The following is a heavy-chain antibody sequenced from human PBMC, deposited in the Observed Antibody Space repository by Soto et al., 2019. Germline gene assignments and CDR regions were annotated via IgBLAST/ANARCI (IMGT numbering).Heavy chain of an antibody. CDR1: GFIFSGSA. J-gene: IGHJ4*02. CDR3: IRGGSPYYYDY. Sequence: EVQLVESGGGLVQPGGSLKLSCAAYGFIFSGSAVHWVRQASGKGLEWVGRILSKAGNYATAYPASMKGRFTISRDDSVNTAFLQMNTLKTEDTAVYYCIRGGSPYYYDYWGQGTLVAVSS. CDR2: ILSKAGNYAT. V-gene: IGHV3-73*01.